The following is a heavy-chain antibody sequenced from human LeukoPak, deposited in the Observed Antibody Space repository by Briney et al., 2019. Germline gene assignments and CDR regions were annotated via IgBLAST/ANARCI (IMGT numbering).Heavy chain of an antibody. CDR1: GYSFTSYW. CDR2: IYPGDSDT. J-gene: IGHJ6*02. Sequence: GESLKISCRGSGYSFTSYWIGWVRQMPGKGLEWMGIIYPGDSDTRYSPSFQGQVTISADKSISTAYLQWSSLKASDTAMYYCARDRRWLAGNYYYYYGMDVWGQGTTVTVSS. V-gene: IGHV5-51*01. D-gene: IGHD6-19*01. CDR3: ARDRRWLAGNYYYYYGMDV.